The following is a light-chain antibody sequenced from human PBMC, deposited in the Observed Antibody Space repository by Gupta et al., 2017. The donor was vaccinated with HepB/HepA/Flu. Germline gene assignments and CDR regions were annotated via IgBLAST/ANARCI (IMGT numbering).Light chain of an antibody. CDR3: NSRASSGKQGG. J-gene: IGLJ2*01. CDR1: SLRSYY. Sequence: SSELTQDPAVSVALGQTVRITCQGDSLRSYYASWYQQKPGQAPVLVIYGKNNRPSGIPDRFSGSSSGNTASWTIXGXKAEDEXDYYWNSRASSGKQGGFGGGTKLTVL. V-gene: IGLV3-19*01. CDR2: GKN.